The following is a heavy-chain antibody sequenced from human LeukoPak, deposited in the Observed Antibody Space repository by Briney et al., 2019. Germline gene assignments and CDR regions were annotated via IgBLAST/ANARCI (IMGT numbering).Heavy chain of an antibody. D-gene: IGHD4-17*01. CDR1: GYTFTGYY. J-gene: IGHJ6*03. Sequence: ASVKVSCKASGYTFTGYYMHWVRQAPGQGLEWMGWINPNSGGTNYAQKFQGRVTMTRDTSISTAYMELSSLRSEDTAVYYCARSADCGDYAGPQYYYYYMDVWGKGTTVTISS. CDR2: INPNSGGT. CDR3: ARSADCGDYAGPQYYYYYMDV. V-gene: IGHV1-2*02.